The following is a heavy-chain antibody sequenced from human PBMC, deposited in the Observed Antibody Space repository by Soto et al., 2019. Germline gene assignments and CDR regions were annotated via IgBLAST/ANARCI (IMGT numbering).Heavy chain of an antibody. V-gene: IGHV1-2*02. CDR2: INPNSGGT. CDR1: GYTFTGHY. J-gene: IGHJ4*02. Sequence: ASVKVSCKASGYTFTGHYMHWVRQAPGQGFEWMGWINPNSGGTNYAQKFQGRVTMTRDTSISTAYMELSRLRSDDTAAYYCAREYSSTWYPFDYWGQGTLVTVSS. D-gene: IGHD6-13*01. CDR3: AREYSSTWYPFDY.